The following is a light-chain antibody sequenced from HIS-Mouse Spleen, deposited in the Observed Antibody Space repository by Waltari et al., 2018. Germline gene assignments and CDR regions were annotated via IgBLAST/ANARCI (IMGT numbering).Light chain of an antibody. CDR1: SSDVGCYNY. CDR3: SSYAGTKVV. J-gene: IGLJ2*01. V-gene: IGLV2-8*01. Sequence: QSALTQPPSASGSPGQSVPISCTGTSSDVGCYNYVSWYQQHPGKAPKLMIYEVSKRPSGVPDRFSGSKSGNTASLTVSGLQAEDEADYYCSSYAGTKVVFGGGTKLTVL. CDR2: EVS.